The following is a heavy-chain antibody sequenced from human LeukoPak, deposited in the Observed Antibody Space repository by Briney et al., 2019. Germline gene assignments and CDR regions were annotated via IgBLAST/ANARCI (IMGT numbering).Heavy chain of an antibody. D-gene: IGHD3-10*01. CDR2: IIPIFGTA. Sequence: GASVKVSCKASGRTFSSYAISWVRQAPGQGLECIGRIIPIFGTANYAQKFQGRVTITTDESTSTAYMELSSLRSEDTAVYYCVYGSGSYHYFDYWGQGTLVTVSS. V-gene: IGHV1-69*05. J-gene: IGHJ4*02. CDR1: GRTFSSYA. CDR3: VYGSGSYHYFDY.